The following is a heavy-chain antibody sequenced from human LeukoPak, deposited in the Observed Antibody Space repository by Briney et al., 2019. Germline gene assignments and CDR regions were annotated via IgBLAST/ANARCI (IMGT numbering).Heavy chain of an antibody. CDR2: MHSVGTT. J-gene: IGHJ6*04. V-gene: IGHV3-53*01. Sequence: GGSLRLSCAASGFTFSSYSMNWVRQAPGKGLEWVSIMHSVGTTYYADSVKGRFTFSRDNSKNTLYLQMNNLRAEDTAVYYCARDGSSGRGCYYYYGMDVWGEGTTVTVSS. CDR1: GFTFSSYS. D-gene: IGHD1-26*01. CDR3: ARDGSSGRGCYYYYGMDV.